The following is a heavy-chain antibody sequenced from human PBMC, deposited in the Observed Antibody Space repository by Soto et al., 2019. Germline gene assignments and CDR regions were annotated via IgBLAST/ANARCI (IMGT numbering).Heavy chain of an antibody. CDR2: IYYSGST. Sequence: SETLSLTCTVSGGSISSGCDYWSWIRPHPGKGLEWIGYIYYSGSTNYNPSLKSRVTISVDTSKNQFSLKLSSVTVADTAVYYCARSNPSLEWLPFGNWFDPWGQGTLVTVSS. J-gene: IGHJ5*02. D-gene: IGHD3-3*01. V-gene: IGHV4-61*01. CDR3: ARSNPSLEWLPFGNWFDP. CDR1: GGSISSGCDY.